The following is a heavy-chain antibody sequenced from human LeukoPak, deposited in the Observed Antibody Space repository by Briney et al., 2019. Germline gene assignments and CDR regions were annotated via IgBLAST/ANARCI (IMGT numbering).Heavy chain of an antibody. CDR3: ARGTKNIAAAGTGAFDI. CDR1: GDSISGYY. J-gene: IGHJ3*02. D-gene: IGHD6-13*01. V-gene: IGHV4-59*01. CDR2: IHNSGNS. Sequence: SETLSLTCSVSGDSISGYYWSWIRQPPGKGLEWIAYIHNSGNSNYNPSLKSRVTISADTSKNQFSLKPSSVTAADTAVYYCARGTKNIAAAGTGAFDIWGQGTMVTVSS.